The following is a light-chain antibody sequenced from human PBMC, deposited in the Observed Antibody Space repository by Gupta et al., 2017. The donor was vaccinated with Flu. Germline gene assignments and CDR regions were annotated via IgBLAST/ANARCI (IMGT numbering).Light chain of an antibody. CDR1: QSVSSN. CDR2: GAS. J-gene: IGKJ4*01. Sequence: PATLAVSPGERATLSCRASQSVSSNLAWYQQKPGQAPRLLIYGASTRATGIPARFSGSGSGTEFTLTISSLQAEDVAVYYCQQYNNWPLTFGGGTKVEIK. CDR3: QQYNNWPLT. V-gene: IGKV3-15*01.